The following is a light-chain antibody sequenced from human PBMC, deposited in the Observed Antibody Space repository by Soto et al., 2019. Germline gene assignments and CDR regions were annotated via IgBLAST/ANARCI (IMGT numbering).Light chain of an antibody. J-gene: IGKJ2*01. Sequence: DIQMTQSPSTLSASVGDRVTVTCRASQEIGSFLAWYQQKPGKAPKLLIYLASRLESGVPSRFSGSGSGTEFTLPISGLQHDDFATYFCQQYNSHSFYTFGQGTKLEIK. V-gene: IGKV1-5*03. CDR2: LAS. CDR3: QQYNSHSFYT. CDR1: QEIGSF.